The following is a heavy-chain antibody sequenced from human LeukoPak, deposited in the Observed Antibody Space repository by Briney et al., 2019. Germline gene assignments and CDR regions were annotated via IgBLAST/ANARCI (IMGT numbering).Heavy chain of an antibody. CDR2: IKEDGSEQ. V-gene: IGHV3-7*03. J-gene: IGHJ3*01. Sequence: PGGSLRLSCVASGFPFSSYWMTWVRQAPGKGLEWVANIKEDGSEQYYVDSVKGRFTITRDNAKNLLYLQVNSLRAEDTAVYYCARDVSNSGWYEGTFDVWGQGTMATVSS. CDR1: GFPFSSYW. CDR3: ARDVSNSGWYEGTFDV. D-gene: IGHD6-19*01.